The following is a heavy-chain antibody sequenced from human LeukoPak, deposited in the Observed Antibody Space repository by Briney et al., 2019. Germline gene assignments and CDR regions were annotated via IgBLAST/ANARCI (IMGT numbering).Heavy chain of an antibody. CDR1: GGSISSYY. J-gene: IGHJ4*02. CDR3: ARVDFWSGYLDY. V-gene: IGHV4-59*01. CDR2: IYYSGST. D-gene: IGHD3-3*01. Sequence: SETLSLTWTVSGGSISSYYWSWIRQPPGKGLEWIGYIYYSGSTNYNPSLKSRVTISVDTSKNQFSLKLSSVTAADTAVYYCARVDFWSGYLDYWGQGTLVTVSS.